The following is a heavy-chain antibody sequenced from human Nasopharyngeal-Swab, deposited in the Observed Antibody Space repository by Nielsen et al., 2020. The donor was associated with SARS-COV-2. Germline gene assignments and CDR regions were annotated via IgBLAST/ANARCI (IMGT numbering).Heavy chain of an antibody. CDR3: ARDPPSTGDYYFDH. CDR1: GFTFGRYW. J-gene: IGHJ4*02. CDR2: IQQDGDIT. D-gene: IGHD7-27*01. V-gene: IGHV3-7*01. Sequence: GGSLRLSCVTSGFTFGRYWMTWVRQAPGKGLEWVANIQQDGDITYYLGSVKGRFTISRDNAKNSLYLQMNSLRAEDTAVYFCARDPPSTGDYYFDHWGQGTLVTVSS.